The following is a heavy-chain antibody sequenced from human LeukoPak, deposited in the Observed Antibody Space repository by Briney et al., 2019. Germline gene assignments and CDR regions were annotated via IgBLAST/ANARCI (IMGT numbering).Heavy chain of an antibody. Sequence: SVKFSCKASGGTFSSYAIGWVRQAPGQGLEWMGGIIPIFGTANYAQKFQGRVTITTDESTSTAYMELSSLRSEDTAVYYCARDRGYSYGYWFDPWGQGTLVTVSS. J-gene: IGHJ5*02. V-gene: IGHV1-69*05. CDR1: GGTFSSYA. CDR3: ARDRGYSYGYWFDP. D-gene: IGHD5-18*01. CDR2: IIPIFGTA.